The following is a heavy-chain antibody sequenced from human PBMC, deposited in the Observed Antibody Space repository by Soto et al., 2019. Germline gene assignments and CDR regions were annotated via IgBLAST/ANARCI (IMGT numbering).Heavy chain of an antibody. CDR3: ARGDVFDL. CDR1: GYSISGYY. J-gene: IGHJ3*01. CDR2: IYSSGNS. Sequence: QVQLQESGPGLVNPSETVSLICTVSGYSISGYYWSWILQPAGKGLEWIGRIYSSGNSNYNPSLKSRVSMSVDMSKNHFSLKVTSVTAADTAMYYCARGDVFDLWGQGTKVTVSS. V-gene: IGHV4-4*07.